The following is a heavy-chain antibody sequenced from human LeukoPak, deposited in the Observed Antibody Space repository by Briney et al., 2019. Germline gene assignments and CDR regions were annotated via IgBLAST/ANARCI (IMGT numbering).Heavy chain of an antibody. J-gene: IGHJ4*02. CDR2: IYWDDDK. D-gene: IGHD6-25*01. CDR3: GHRGSRAGFDY. CDR1: GFSLSTSGVG. V-gene: IGHV2-5*02. Sequence: SGPTLVKPTQTLTLTCTFSGFSLSTSGVGVGWIRQPPGKALEWLAVIYWDDDKRYSPSLKSRLTITKDTSKNQVVLTRTNMDPVDTATYYCGHRGSRAGFDYWGQGTLVTVSS.